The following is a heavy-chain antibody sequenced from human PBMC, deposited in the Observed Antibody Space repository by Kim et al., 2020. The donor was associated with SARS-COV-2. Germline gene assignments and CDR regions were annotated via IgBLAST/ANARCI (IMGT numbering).Heavy chain of an antibody. J-gene: IGHJ4*02. V-gene: IGHV3-30*02. D-gene: IGHD3-3*01. Sequence: YSDSVKGRFTISRDNSKNTLYLHMNSLRPEDTAVYYCAKARYDLWGSFEYWGQGTLVTVSS. CDR3: AKARYDLWGSFEY.